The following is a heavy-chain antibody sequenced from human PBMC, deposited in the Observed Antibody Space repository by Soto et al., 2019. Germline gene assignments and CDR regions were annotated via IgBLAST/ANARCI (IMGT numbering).Heavy chain of an antibody. CDR2: INPNSGGT. CDR1: GYTFTGYY. J-gene: IGHJ4*02. D-gene: IGHD2-2*02. V-gene: IGHV1-2*02. Sequence: QVQLVQSGAEVKKPGASVKVSCKASGYTFTGYYMHWVRQAPGQGLELMGWINPNSGGTNYAQKFQGRVTMTRDTSISTAYMELSRLRSDDTAVYYCATRYCSSTSCYTWAFDYWGQGTLVTVSS. CDR3: ATRYCSSTSCYTWAFDY.